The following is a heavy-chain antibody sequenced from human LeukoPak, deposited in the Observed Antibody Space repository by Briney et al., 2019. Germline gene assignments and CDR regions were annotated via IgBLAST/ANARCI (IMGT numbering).Heavy chain of an antibody. J-gene: IGHJ4*02. CDR3: ARDIGSGSYHFDY. D-gene: IGHD3-10*01. CDR2: IIPIFGTA. V-gene: IGHV1-69*05. Sequence: SVKVSCKASGGTFSSYAISWVRQAPGQGLEWMGGIIPIFGTANYAQKFQGRVTITTDESTSTAYMELSSLRSEDTAVYYCARDIGSGSYHFDYWGQGTLATVSS. CDR1: GGTFSSYA.